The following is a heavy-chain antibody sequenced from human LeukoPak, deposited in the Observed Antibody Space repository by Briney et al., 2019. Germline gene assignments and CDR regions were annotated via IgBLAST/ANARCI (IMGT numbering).Heavy chain of an antibody. CDR3: ARGLYYDYVWGSLPGAFDI. V-gene: IGHV1-8*02. CDR2: MNPNSGNT. J-gene: IGHJ3*02. CDR1: EGTLNNFA. Sequence: GASVKVSCKASEGTLNNFAVRWVRQAPGQGLEWMGWMNPNSGNTGYAQKFQGRVTMTRNTSISTAYMELSSLRSEDTAVYYCARGLYYDYVWGSLPGAFDIWGQGTMVTVSS. D-gene: IGHD3-16*01.